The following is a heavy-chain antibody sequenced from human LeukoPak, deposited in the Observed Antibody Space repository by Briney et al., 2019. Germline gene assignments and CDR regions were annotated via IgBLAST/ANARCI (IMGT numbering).Heavy chain of an antibody. CDR2: INAGNGNT. D-gene: IGHD3-9*01. J-gene: IGHJ4*02. CDR1: GCTFTSYA. V-gene: IGHV1-3*01. Sequence: ASVKVSCKASGCTFTSYAMHWVRQAPGQRLEWMGWINAGNGNTKYSQKFQGRVTITRDTSASTAYMELSSLRSEDTAVYYCARLFRYFDWLSLGYWGQGTLVTVSS. CDR3: ARLFRYFDWLSLGY.